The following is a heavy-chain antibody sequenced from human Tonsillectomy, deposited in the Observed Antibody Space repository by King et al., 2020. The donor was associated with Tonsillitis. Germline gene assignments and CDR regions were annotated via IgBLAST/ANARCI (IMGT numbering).Heavy chain of an antibody. J-gene: IGHJ4*02. V-gene: IGHV3-20*04. CDR3: ARGGGTLPDY. CDR1: GFTFDDYG. CDR2: INWNGDST. D-gene: IGHD1/OR15-1a*01. Sequence: VQLVESGGGVVRPGGSPRLSCAASGFTFDDYGMNWVRQAPGKGLEWVSGINWNGDSTRYTDSVRGRFTVSRDNAKNALYLQMNSLRSEDTAMYYCARGGGTLPDYWGQGTLVTVSS.